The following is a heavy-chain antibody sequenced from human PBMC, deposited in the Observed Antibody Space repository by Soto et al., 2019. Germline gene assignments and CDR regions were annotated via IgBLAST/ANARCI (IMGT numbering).Heavy chain of an antibody. CDR1: GYTFTNYG. V-gene: IGHV1-18*01. J-gene: IGHJ4*02. CDR2: ISTYNGDR. D-gene: IGHD1-26*01. CDR3: ARSRAGGTWEQYPSFCFDY. Sequence: QVLLVQSGAEVKKPGASVKVACKASGYTFTNYGISWVRQAPGQGLEWLGWISTYNGDRDFARKVQGRVTMTTDTSTTTAYMELRSLRSNDTAVYYCARSRAGGTWEQYPSFCFDYWGQGALVTVSS.